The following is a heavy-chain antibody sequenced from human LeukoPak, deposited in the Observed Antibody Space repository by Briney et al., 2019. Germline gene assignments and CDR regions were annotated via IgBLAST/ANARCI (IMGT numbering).Heavy chain of an antibody. J-gene: IGHJ4*02. CDR2: INWNGGST. D-gene: IGHD1-26*01. CDR1: GFTFDDYG. Sequence: PGGSLRPSCAASGFTFDDYGMSWVRQAPGKGLEWVSGINWNGGSTGYADSVKGRFTISRDNSKNTLSLQMNSLRAEDTAVYYCAKGSGSYSPYYFDYWGQGTLVTVSS. CDR3: AKGSGSYSPYYFDY. V-gene: IGHV3-20*04.